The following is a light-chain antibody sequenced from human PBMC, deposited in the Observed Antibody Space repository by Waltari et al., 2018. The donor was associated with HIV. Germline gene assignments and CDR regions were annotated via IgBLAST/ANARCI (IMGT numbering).Light chain of an antibody. CDR2: EAS. V-gene: IGKV3-11*01. J-gene: IGKJ4*01. CDR3: QQRSNWPLT. Sequence: DIVLTQSPATLSLSPGERATLSCPASQRVNLYLAWFQQKPGQAPRLLIYEASNRATGIPARFSGSGSGTDFTLTIASLEPEDLASEYCQQRSNWPLTCGGGTKVEIK. CDR1: QRVNLY.